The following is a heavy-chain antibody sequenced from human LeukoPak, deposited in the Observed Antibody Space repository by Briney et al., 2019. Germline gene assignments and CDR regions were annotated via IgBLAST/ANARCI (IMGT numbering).Heavy chain of an antibody. CDR3: TRHGPGHISFGYYFDY. D-gene: IGHD3-10*01. J-gene: IGHJ4*02. CDR2: IHYSGST. CDR1: GGSFSSSY. Sequence: PSETLSLTCTVSGGSFSSSYWIWIRQPPGKGLEWIGYIHYSGSTNNNPSLMSRVNISVDKSKNQFSLKLRSVTAADTAVYYCTRHGPGHISFGYYFDYWGQGTPVTVSP. V-gene: IGHV4-59*08.